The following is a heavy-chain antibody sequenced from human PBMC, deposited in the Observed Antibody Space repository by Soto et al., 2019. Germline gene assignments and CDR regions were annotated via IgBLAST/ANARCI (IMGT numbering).Heavy chain of an antibody. CDR1: GGSFSGYY. J-gene: IGHJ6*02. CDR2: INHSGST. CDR3: ARLTICGVAYYDYYGMDV. D-gene: IGHD3-3*01. Sequence: QVQLQQWGAGLLKPSETLSLTCAVYGGSFSGYYWSWIRQPPGKGLEWLGEINHSGSTNYNPSLKSRVTISVDTSKNQFSLKLRSVTAADTAVYYCARLTICGVAYYDYYGMDVWGQGTTVTVSS. V-gene: IGHV4-34*01.